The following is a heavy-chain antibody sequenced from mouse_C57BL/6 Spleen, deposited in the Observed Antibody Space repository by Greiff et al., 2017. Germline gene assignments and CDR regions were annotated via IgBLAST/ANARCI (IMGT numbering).Heavy chain of an antibody. CDR3: AGDGNYDYCALDD. V-gene: IGHV1-7*01. CDR1: GYTFTSYW. D-gene: IGHD2-1*01. J-gene: IGHJ4*01. CDR2: INPSSGYT. Sequence: VQLQQSGAELVKPGASVKLSCKASGYTFTSYWMHWVQQRPGQGLEWIGNINPSSGYTKYNQKFKDKATLTADKSSSKAYMQLSSLTYEDSAVYYGAGDGNYDYCALDDWGQGTSVTVSS.